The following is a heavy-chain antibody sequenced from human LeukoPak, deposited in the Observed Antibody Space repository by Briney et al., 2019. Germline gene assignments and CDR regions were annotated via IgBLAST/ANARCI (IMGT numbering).Heavy chain of an antibody. J-gene: IGHJ4*02. V-gene: IGHV1-18*01. CDR1: GFTFTNYG. CDR2: ISPYTGTT. CDR3: ARGRITMVRGVSRTYYFDY. Sequence: ASVKVSCKASGFTFTNYGISWVRQAPGQGLEWMGRISPYTGTTDYAQKFQGRVSMTTDSSTSTAYMELRSLRSDDTGVYYCARGRITMVRGVSRTYYFDYWGQGTLVTVSS. D-gene: IGHD3-10*01.